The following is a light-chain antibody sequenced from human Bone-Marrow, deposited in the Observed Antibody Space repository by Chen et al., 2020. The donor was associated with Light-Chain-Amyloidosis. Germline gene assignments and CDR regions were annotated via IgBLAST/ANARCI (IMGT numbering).Light chain of an antibody. Sequence: EIVLTQSPATLSLSPGERATLSCRASQSVSSYLAWYQQHPGQAPRILIYDASNRATGLPARCSGSGAGTDFTLTISSLEPEDVAVYYCEQRSNLLTFGGGTKVEIK. CDR2: DAS. V-gene: IGKV3-11*01. CDR1: QSVSSY. J-gene: IGKJ4*01. CDR3: EQRSNLLT.